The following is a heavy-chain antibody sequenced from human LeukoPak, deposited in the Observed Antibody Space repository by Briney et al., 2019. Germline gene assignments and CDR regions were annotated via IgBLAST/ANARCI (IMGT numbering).Heavy chain of an antibody. CDR3: ARLSSTTTILDY. CDR2: IYYSGST. J-gene: IGHJ4*02. Sequence: PPETLSLTCTVSGGSISSSTDYWGWIRQSPGKGLEWIGSIYYSGSTNYNPSLKSRVTISVDTSKNQFSLKLSSVTAADTAVYYCARLSSTTTILDYWGQGTLVTVSS. CDR1: GGSISSSTDY. V-gene: IGHV4-39*01. D-gene: IGHD2-2*01.